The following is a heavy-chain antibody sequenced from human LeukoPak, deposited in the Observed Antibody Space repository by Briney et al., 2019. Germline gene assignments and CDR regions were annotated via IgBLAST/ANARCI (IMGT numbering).Heavy chain of an antibody. J-gene: IGHJ6*02. V-gene: IGHV1-24*01. CDR3: ATGGGRLRYYYYYYGMGV. CDR2: FDPEDGET. D-gene: IGHD4-17*01. CDR1: GYTLTELS. Sequence: GASVKVSCKVSGYTLTELSMHWVRQAPGKGLEWMGGFDPEDGETIYAQKFQGRVTMTEDTSTDTAYMELSSLRSEDTAVYYCATGGGRLRYYYYYYGMGVWGQGTTVTVSS.